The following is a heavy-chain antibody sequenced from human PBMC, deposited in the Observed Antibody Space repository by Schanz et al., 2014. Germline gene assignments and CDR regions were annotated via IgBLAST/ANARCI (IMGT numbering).Heavy chain of an antibody. CDR1: GLIFSTYT. V-gene: IGHV3-48*02. J-gene: IGHJ4*02. CDR2: ISFSGNTI. D-gene: IGHD3-16*01. Sequence: EVQLLESGGGLVQPGGSLRLSCTTSGLIFSTYTLNWVRQAPGKGLEWISYISFSGNTIYYADSVKGRFTISRDNAKNSVFLQMDSLRDEDTAVYYCAGGARGGYIEYWGQGTLGIVSS. CDR3: AGGARGGYIEY.